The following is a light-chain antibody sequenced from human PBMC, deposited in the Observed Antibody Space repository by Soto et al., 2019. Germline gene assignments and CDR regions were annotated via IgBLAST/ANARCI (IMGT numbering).Light chain of an antibody. Sequence: DIVMTQSPLSLPVTPGEPASISCRSSASLLHSNGSNCLDWYVQKPGQSPQLLIYFGSYRASGVPDRFSGSGSGTDFTLKISRVEAEDVGVYYCMQALQTPLTFGGGTKVEIK. CDR2: FGS. J-gene: IGKJ4*01. CDR3: MQALQTPLT. V-gene: IGKV2-28*01. CDR1: ASLLHSNGSNC.